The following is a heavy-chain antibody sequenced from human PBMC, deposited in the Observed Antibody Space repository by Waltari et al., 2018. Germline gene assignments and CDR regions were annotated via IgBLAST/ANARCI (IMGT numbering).Heavy chain of an antibody. V-gene: IGHV1-8*01. CDR3: ARGVLRYFDWLLYEY. CDR1: GYTFTSYD. CDR2: MNPNRGNK. Sequence: QVQLVQSGAEVKKPGASVKVSCKASGYTFTSYDINWVRQATGQGLEWMGWMNPNRGNKGYAQKFQGRVTMTRNTPISTAYRGLSCLRSEDTAVYYCARGVLRYFDWLLYEYWGQGTLVTVSS. J-gene: IGHJ4*02. D-gene: IGHD3-9*01.